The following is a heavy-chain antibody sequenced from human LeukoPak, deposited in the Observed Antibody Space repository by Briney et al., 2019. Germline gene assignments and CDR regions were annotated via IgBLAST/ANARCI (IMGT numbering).Heavy chain of an antibody. CDR1: GFTFSSYG. D-gene: IGHD1-7*01. J-gene: IGHJ4*02. CDR3: AKHLITGTTNFDY. CDR2: ISGSGGST. V-gene: IGHV3-23*01. Sequence: GGSLRLSCAASGFTFSSYGMHWVRQAPGKGLEWVSAISGSGGSTYYADSVKGRFTISRDNSKNTLYLQMNSLRAEDTAVYYCAKHLITGTTNFDYWGQGTLVTVSS.